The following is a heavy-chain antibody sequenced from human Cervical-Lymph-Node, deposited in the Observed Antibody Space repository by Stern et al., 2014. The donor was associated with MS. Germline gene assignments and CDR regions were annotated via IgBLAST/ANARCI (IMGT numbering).Heavy chain of an antibody. J-gene: IGHJ4*02. D-gene: IGHD3-10*01. CDR3: ARGGRGVGLEY. CDR2: VSYDVSQR. CDR1: GFTFSTYA. Sequence: VQLEESGGGVVQPGRSLSLSCVASGFTFSTYAMHWVRQAPGKGLEWVSFVSYDVSQRNSTDSVKARFTISRDNSKNTLYLHMNSLRDEDTAVYFCARGGRGVGLEYWGQGALVTVSS. V-gene: IGHV3-30-3*01.